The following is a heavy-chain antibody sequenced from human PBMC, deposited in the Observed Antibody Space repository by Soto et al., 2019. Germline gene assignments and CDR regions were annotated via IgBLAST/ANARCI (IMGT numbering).Heavy chain of an antibody. V-gene: IGHV3-30-3*01. CDR1: GFTFSSYA. CDR2: ISYDGSNK. D-gene: IGHD3-22*01. CDR3: ARDRGSTMIVVEQFYGMDV. Sequence: GGSLRLSCAASGFTFSSYAMHWVRQAPGKGLEWVAVISYDGSNKYYADSVKGRFTISRDKSKNTLYLQMNSLRAEDTAVYYCARDRGSTMIVVEQFYGMDVWGQGTTVTVSS. J-gene: IGHJ6*02.